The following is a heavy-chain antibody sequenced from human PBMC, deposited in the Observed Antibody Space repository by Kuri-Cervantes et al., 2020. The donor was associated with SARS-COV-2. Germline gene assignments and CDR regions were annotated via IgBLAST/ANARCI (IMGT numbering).Heavy chain of an antibody. CDR1: GGTFSSYA. D-gene: IGHD1-1*01. CDR3: ASKRGIGTPFDY. Sequence: SVKVSCKASGGTFSSYAISWVRQAPGQGLEWMGGIIPIFGTANYAQKFQGRVTITADESTSTAYMELSSLRSEDTAVYYCASKRGIGTPFDYWGHGTLVTVSS. CDR2: IIPIFGTA. V-gene: IGHV1-69*13. J-gene: IGHJ4*01.